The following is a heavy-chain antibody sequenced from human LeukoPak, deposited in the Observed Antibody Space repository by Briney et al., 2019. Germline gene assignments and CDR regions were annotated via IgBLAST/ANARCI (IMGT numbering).Heavy chain of an antibody. CDR2: IRYDGSNK. J-gene: IGHJ4*02. CDR3: AKDRGFSSREFDY. D-gene: IGHD2-15*01. V-gene: IGHV3-30*02. Sequence: PGGSLRLSCAASGFTFSSYGMHWVRQAPGKGLEWVAFIRYDGSNKYYADSVKGRFTISRDNSKNTLYLQMNSLRAEDTAVYYCAKDRGFSSREFDYWGQGTLVTVSS. CDR1: GFTFSSYG.